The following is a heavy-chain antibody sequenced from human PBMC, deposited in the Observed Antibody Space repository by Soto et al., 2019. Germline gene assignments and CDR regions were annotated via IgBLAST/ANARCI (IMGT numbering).Heavy chain of an antibody. CDR3: ARGPCNGGTCYSKYYYGMDA. Sequence: SVKVSCKASGGTFNSYGITWLRQAPGQGLEWMGGIIPMFGTTNYAQRYQGRVSITADKFTKTAYMELKSLRPDDTAVYYCARGPCNGGTCYSKYYYGMDAWGQGTTVTVSS. D-gene: IGHD3-10*01. J-gene: IGHJ6*02. CDR1: GGTFNSYG. CDR2: IIPMFGTT. V-gene: IGHV1-69*06.